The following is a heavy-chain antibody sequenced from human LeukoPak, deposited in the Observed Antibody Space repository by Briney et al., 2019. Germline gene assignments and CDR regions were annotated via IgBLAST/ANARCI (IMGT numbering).Heavy chain of an antibody. CDR2: ISSSGSTI. Sequence: GGSLRLSCAASGFTFSDYYMSWIRQAPGKGLGWVSYISSSGSTIYYADSVKGRFTISRDNAKNSLYLQMNSLRAEDTAVYYCARYCSSTSCRLRFDYWGQGTLVTVSS. CDR1: GFTFSDYY. D-gene: IGHD2-2*01. CDR3: ARYCSSTSCRLRFDY. V-gene: IGHV3-11*01. J-gene: IGHJ4*02.